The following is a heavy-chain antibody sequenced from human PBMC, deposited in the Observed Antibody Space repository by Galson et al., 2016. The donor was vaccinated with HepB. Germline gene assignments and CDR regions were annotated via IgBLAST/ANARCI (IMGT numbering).Heavy chain of an antibody. V-gene: IGHV3-13*01. J-gene: IGHJ4*01. CDR1: GFTFNDYD. CDR3: ASGPHWNHSY. Sequence: SLRLSCAISGFTFNDYDMHWVRQGRGASLEWVAHMRHGGDKYYPGSVKGRFTVSRESAKNSFYLQMDSLRAGYSGVYYWASGPHWNHSYWGRGTLVTVSS. CDR2: MRHGGDK. D-gene: IGHD1-1*01.